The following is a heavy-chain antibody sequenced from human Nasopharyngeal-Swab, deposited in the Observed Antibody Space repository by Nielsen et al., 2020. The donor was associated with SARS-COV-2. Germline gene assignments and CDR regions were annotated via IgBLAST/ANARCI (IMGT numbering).Heavy chain of an antibody. J-gene: IGHJ4*02. CDR1: VYTLPELS. CDR3: ATTPRRFLEWFLFDY. D-gene: IGHD3-3*01. V-gene: IGHV1-24*01. CDR2: FDPADGET. Sequence: ASVKVSCKVSVYTLPELSMHWVRQAPGKGLDWMGGFDPADGETIYAQKFQGRVTMTEDTSTDTAYMELSSLRSEDTAVYYCATTPRRFLEWFLFDYWGQGTLVTVSS.